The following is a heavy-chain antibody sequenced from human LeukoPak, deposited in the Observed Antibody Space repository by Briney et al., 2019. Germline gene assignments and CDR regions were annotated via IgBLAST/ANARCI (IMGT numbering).Heavy chain of an antibody. CDR2: FDPEDGET. CDR1: GYTLTELS. CDR3: AKDRHCSSISCYRGYFDY. J-gene: IGHJ4*02. Sequence: ASVKVSCKVSGYTLTELSMHWVRQAPGKGLEWMGGFDPEDGETIYAQKFQGRVTMTEDTSTDTAYMELSSLRSEDTAVYYCAKDRHCSSISCYRGYFDYWGQGTLVTVSS. V-gene: IGHV1-24*01. D-gene: IGHD2-2*01.